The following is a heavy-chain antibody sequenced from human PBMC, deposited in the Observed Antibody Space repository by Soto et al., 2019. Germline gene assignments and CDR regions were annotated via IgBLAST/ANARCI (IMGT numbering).Heavy chain of an antibody. D-gene: IGHD6-6*01. Sequence: ASVKVSCKASGYTFTSYGISWVRQAPGQGLEWMGWISAYNGNTNYAQKLQGRVTMTTDTSTSTAYMELRSLRSDDTAVYYCARGSSSSGYYYYYYMDVWGKGTTVTVSS. CDR1: GYTFTSYG. V-gene: IGHV1-18*01. CDR2: ISAYNGNT. J-gene: IGHJ6*03. CDR3: ARGSSSSGYYYYYYMDV.